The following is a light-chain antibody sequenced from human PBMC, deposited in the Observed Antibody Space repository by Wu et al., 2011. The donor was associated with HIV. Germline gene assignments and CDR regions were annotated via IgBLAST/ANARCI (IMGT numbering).Light chain of an antibody. J-gene: IGKJ2*03. CDR3: HQYGSGYLYR. Sequence: DTLLTQSPGTLSLSPGERATLSCRASQSVSSYLAWYQQKPGQAPRLLIYDASNRATGIPARFSGSGSGTDFTLTISRLEPEDSAVYYCHQYGSGYLYRFGQGTKLEIK. V-gene: IGKV3-20*01. CDR2: DAS. CDR1: QSVSSY.